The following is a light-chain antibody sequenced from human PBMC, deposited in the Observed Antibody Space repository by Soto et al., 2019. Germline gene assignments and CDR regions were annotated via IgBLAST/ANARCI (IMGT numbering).Light chain of an antibody. J-gene: IGKJ5*01. Sequence: EIVLTQSPGTLSLSPGERATLSCRGSQSVSSAYLAWYQQKPGQAPRLLISGASSRATGIPDRFSGSGSGTDFSLTISGLEPEDFAVYYCQQYGGSVPITFGQGTRLDIK. CDR1: QSVSSAY. CDR3: QQYGGSVPIT. V-gene: IGKV3-20*01. CDR2: GAS.